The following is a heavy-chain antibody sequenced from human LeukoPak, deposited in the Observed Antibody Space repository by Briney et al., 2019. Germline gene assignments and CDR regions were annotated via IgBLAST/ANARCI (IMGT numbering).Heavy chain of an antibody. Sequence: GGSLRLSCAASGFTVSSNYMSWVRQAPGKGLEWVSVIYSGGSTYYADSVKGRFTISRDNSKNTLFLQMNSPRAEDTAVYYCARDQYSSTWYRGAFDIWGEGTMVSVSS. V-gene: IGHV3-53*01. CDR3: ARDQYSSTWYRGAFDI. J-gene: IGHJ3*02. D-gene: IGHD6-13*01. CDR1: GFTVSSNY. CDR2: IYSGGST.